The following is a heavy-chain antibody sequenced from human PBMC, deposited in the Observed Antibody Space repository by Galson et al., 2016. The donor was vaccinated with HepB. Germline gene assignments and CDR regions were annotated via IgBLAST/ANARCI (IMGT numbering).Heavy chain of an antibody. J-gene: IGHJ4*02. CDR3: ARDPGGSKTRFDY. CDR1: GYTLTSYA. D-gene: IGHD1-26*01. Sequence: SVKVSCKASGYTLTSYATHWVRQAPGQRLEWMGWINAGKGNTKYSQKFQGRVTITRDTSASTAYMELGSLRSEDTAVYYCARDPGGSKTRFDYWGQGTLVTVSS. V-gene: IGHV1-3*01. CDR2: INAGKGNT.